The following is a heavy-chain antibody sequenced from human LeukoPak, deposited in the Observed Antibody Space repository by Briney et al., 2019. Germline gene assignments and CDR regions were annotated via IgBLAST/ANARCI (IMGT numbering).Heavy chain of an antibody. J-gene: IGHJ4*02. D-gene: IGHD6-19*01. CDR2: INTDGTVT. CDR3: ATKQWLAPPPDS. Sequence: PGGSVRLPCAASGFTFIKYWMLWVRQAPGKGLERVSRINTDGTVTTYADSVKGRFTVSRDNADNTMFLQMNSVRDEDTAVYYCATKQWLAPPPDSWGQGTPVTVPS. V-gene: IGHV3-74*01. CDR1: GFTFIKYW.